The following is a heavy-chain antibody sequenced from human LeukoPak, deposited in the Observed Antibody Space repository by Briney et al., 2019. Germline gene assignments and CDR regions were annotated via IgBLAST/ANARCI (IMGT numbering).Heavy chain of an antibody. Sequence: SETLSLTCTVSGGSISSSTYYWGWIRQPPGKGLEWIGSLYYSGSTYYNPSLKSRVTISVDTSKNQLSLKLSSVTAADTAVYFCARSGGLWLLTYYFDYWGQGTLVTVSS. J-gene: IGHJ4*02. D-gene: IGHD3-22*01. CDR2: LYYSGST. CDR1: GGSISSSTYY. V-gene: IGHV4-39*07. CDR3: ARSGGLWLLTYYFDY.